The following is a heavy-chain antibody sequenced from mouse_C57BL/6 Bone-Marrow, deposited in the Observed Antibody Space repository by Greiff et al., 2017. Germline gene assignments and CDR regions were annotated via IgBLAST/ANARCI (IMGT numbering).Heavy chain of an antibody. V-gene: IGHV1-61*01. CDR3: ARGGGHYYAMDY. CDR2: IYPSDSET. CDR1: GYTFTSYW. Sequence: QVHVKQPGAELVRPGSSVKLSCKASGYTFTSYWMDWVKQRPGQGLEWIGNIYPSDSETHYNQKFKDKATLTVDKSSSTAYMQLSSLTSEDSAVYYCARGGGHYYAMDYWGQGTSVTVSS. J-gene: IGHJ4*01.